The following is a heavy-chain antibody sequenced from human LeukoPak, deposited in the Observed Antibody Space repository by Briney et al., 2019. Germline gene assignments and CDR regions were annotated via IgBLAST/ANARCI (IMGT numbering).Heavy chain of an antibody. D-gene: IGHD5-18*01. V-gene: IGHV3-15*01. CDR1: GFTFSNAW. J-gene: IGHJ4*02. CDR2: IKSKTGGGTT. CDR3: TTEVTAMADY. Sequence: PGGSLRLSCAASGFTFSNAWMSWVRQAPGKGLEWVGRIKSKTGGGTTDYAAPVKGRFTISRDDSKNTLYLQMNSLKTEDTAVYYCTTEVTAMADYWGQGTLVTVSS.